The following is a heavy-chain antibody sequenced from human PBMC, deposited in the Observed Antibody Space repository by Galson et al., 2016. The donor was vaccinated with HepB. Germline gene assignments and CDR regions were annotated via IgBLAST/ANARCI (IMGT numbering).Heavy chain of an antibody. CDR2: SSSSGNNL. CDR3: VRGQQYPLLRYYFDY. D-gene: IGHD3-22*01. V-gene: IGHV3-11*04. Sequence: SLRLSCAVSGFTFTDYYMTWIRQAPGKGLEWLSYSSSSGNNLKYADSVRGRFTISRDNSENSVFLQMNSLTADDTAVYYCVRGQQYPLLRYYFDYWGQGALVTVSS. J-gene: IGHJ4*02. CDR1: GFTFTDYY.